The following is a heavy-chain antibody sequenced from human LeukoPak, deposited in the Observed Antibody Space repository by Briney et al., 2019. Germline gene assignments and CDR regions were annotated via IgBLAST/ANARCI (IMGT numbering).Heavy chain of an antibody. V-gene: IGHV4-31*03. Sequence: KPSQTLSLTCTVSGGSISSGGYYWSWIRQHPGKGLEWIGYIYYSGSTYYNPSLKCRVIIVVDTSKIQFSVKLSSVTAADTAVYYCARGTMDIVVVPAAPPLRLLNNWFDPWGQGTLVTVSS. J-gene: IGHJ5*02. CDR1: GGSISSGGYY. CDR3: ARGTMDIVVVPAAPPLRLLNNWFDP. D-gene: IGHD2-2*03. CDR2: IYYSGST.